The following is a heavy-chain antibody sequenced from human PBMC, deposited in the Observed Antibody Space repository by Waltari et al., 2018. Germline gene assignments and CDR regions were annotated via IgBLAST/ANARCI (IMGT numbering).Heavy chain of an antibody. V-gene: IGHV3-30*04. CDR3: ARDYCDRTNCHGMDV. J-gene: IGHJ6*02. CDR2: ISYNGRNI. Sequence: QVQLVESGGGVVQPGRSLRLSCAASELTFRSYAMHWVRQAPGKGLEWGAVISYNGRNIYYEDSVKGRFTISRDNSNKTLYLQMNSLRPEDTAVYYCARDYCDRTNCHGMDVWGQGTTVTVSS. CDR1: ELTFRSYA. D-gene: IGHD3-22*01.